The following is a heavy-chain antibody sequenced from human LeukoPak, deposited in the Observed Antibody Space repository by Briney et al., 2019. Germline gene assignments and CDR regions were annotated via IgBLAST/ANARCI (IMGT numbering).Heavy chain of an antibody. J-gene: IGHJ4*02. V-gene: IGHV1-46*01. D-gene: IGHD2-15*01. CDR3: ARGFCSGWSCYSYDY. CDR2: IDPSGGGT. Sequence: ASVKVSCKASGYTFSTYYMHWVRQAPGQGLGWMGVIDPSGGGTNYARKFPGRVTMNSDKSKSTVYTELRSVRSEGTAVYYCARGFCSGWSCYSYDYWGQGTLVTVSS. CDR1: GYTFSTYY.